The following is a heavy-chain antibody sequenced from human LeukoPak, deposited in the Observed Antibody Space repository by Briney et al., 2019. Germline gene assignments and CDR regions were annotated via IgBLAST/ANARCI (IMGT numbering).Heavy chain of an antibody. Sequence: ASVKVSCKACGYTFTGYYMHWVRQAPRQALEGMGWINPNRGGTIYAQKFQGSVTMTRDTSISTAYMELSRLRSDDTAVYYCARDGVGYYDSSGYYYFQHWGQGTLVTVSS. CDR2: INPNRGGT. V-gene: IGHV1-2*02. D-gene: IGHD3-22*01. CDR3: ARDGVGYYDSSGYYYFQH. J-gene: IGHJ1*01. CDR1: GYTFTGYY.